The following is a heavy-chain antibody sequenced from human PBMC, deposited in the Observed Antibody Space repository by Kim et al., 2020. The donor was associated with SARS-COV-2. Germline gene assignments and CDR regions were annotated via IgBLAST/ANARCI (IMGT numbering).Heavy chain of an antibody. CDR3: ARVAYYDILTGYYYQHTNYGMDV. CDR2: ISSSSSYI. CDR1: GFTFSSYS. V-gene: IGHV3-21*01. D-gene: IGHD3-9*01. Sequence: GGSLRLSCAASGFTFSSYSMNWVRQAPGKGLEWVSSISSSSSYIYYADSVKGRFTISRDNAKNSLYLQMNSLRAEDTAVYYCARVAYYDILTGYYYQHTNYGMDVWGQGTTVTVSS. J-gene: IGHJ6*02.